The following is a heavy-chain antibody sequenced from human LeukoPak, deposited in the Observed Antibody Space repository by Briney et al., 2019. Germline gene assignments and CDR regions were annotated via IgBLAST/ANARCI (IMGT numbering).Heavy chain of an antibody. CDR3: ARARDSSGYSYFDY. V-gene: IGHV4-30-2*01. CDR1: GGSISSGGYS. CDR2: IYHSGRT. D-gene: IGHD3-22*01. J-gene: IGHJ4*02. Sequence: SETLSLTCAVSGGSISSGGYSWSWIRQPPGQGLEWIGYIYHSGRTYYNPSLKSRITISVDRSKNQFSLKLSSVTAADTAVYYCARARDSSGYSYFDYWGQGTLVTVSS.